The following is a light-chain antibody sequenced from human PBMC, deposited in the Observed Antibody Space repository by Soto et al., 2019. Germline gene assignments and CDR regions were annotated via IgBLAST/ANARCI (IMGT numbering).Light chain of an antibody. CDR3: CSYTGTSTLL. CDR1: SSDVGSYNL. J-gene: IGLJ2*01. CDR2: EVS. Sequence: QSVLTQPASVSGSPGQSITISCTGTSSDVGSYNLVSWYQQHPGKAPKLMIYEVSRRPSGVSNRFSGSKSGNTASLTVSGLQAEDDAEYYCCSYTGTSTLLFGGGTKLTVL. V-gene: IGLV2-23*02.